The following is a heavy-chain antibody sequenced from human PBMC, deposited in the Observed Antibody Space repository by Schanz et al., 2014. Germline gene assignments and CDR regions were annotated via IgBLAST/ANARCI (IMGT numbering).Heavy chain of an antibody. CDR1: GFNFGHYG. CDR3: ARYNSGHSDY. Sequence: QVQLVESGGGLVRPGGSLRLSCVASGFNFGHYGINWVRQAPGKGLEWVAVIWYDGTDRYYADSVKGRFTISRDNSKNTVDLQMDSLRADDTAVYYCARYNSGHSDYWGQGTLVTVSS. V-gene: IGHV3-33*01. CDR2: IWYDGTDR. D-gene: IGHD6-19*01. J-gene: IGHJ4*02.